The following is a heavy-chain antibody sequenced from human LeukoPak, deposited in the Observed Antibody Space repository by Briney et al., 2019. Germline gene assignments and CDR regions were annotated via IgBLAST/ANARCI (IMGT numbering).Heavy chain of an antibody. D-gene: IGHD1-1*01. CDR3: ARVQDWNGFDY. CDR2: ISSSSSYI. J-gene: IGHJ4*02. V-gene: IGHV3-21*01. CDR1: GFTFSSYS. Sequence: GGSLRLSCAASGFTFSSYSMNWVRQAPGKGLEWVSSISSSSSYIYYADSVKGRFTISRDNARNSLYLQMNSLRAEDTAVYYCARVQDWNGFDYWGQGTLVTVSS.